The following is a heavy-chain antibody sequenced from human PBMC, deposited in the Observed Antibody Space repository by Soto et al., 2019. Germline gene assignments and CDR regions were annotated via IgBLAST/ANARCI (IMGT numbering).Heavy chain of an antibody. J-gene: IGHJ4*02. V-gene: IGHV4-4*07. Sequence: SETLSLTCTVSGGSISSYYWSWIRQPAGKGLEWIGRIYTSGSTNYNPSLKSRDTMSVDTSKNQFSLKLSSVTAADTAVYYCARDYVWGSYRPLDYWGQGTLVTVSS. CDR3: ARDYVWGSYRPLDY. CDR1: GGSISSYY. CDR2: IYTSGST. D-gene: IGHD3-16*02.